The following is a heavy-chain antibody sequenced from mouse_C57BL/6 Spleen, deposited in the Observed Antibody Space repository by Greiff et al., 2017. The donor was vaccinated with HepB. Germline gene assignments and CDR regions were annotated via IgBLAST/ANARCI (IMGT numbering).Heavy chain of an antibody. CDR3: ARAGPLMDY. D-gene: IGHD6-1*01. Sequence: DVQLQESGPGLVKPSQSLSLTCSVTGYSITSGYYWNWIRQFPGNKLEWMGYISYDGSNNYNPSLKNRISITRDTSKNQFFLKLNSVTTEDTATYYCARAGPLMDYWGQGTSVTVSS. V-gene: IGHV3-6*01. J-gene: IGHJ4*01. CDR1: GYSITSGYY. CDR2: ISYDGSN.